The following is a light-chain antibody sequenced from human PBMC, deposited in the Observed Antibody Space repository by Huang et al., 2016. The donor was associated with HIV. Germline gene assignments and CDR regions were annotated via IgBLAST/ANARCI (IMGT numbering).Light chain of an antibody. V-gene: IGKV1-12*01. CDR1: HSIANW. J-gene: IGKJ5*01. CDR3: QQTNSFPLA. CDR2: PAS. Sequence: DFQMTQSPSSVSASVGDRVTITCRASHSIANWLAWYQQKPGKAPKLLIYPASTLQSGVPSRFSGSGSGTDFTLTISNLQPEDCATYYCQQTNSFPLAFGQGTRL.